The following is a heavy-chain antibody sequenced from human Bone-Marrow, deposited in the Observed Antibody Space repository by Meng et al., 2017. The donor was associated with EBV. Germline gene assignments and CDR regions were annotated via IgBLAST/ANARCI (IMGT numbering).Heavy chain of an antibody. CDR2: LIPLSDAP. Sequence: QGEVVQSGAGGKKPGSSVTVSCKTSGGTFRSDAISWVRQAPGQGLEWMGGLIPLSDAPHYAQKFQGRVTITADESTSTHYLDLSGLRAEDTAVYYCASESGRGFTPDYWGQGTLVTVSS. D-gene: IGHD3-10*01. CDR1: GGTFRSDA. V-gene: IGHV1-69*01. J-gene: IGHJ4*02. CDR3: ASESGRGFTPDY.